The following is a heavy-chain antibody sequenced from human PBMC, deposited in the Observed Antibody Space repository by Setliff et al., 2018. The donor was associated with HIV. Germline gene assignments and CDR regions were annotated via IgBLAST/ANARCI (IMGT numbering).Heavy chain of an antibody. Sequence: QPGGSLRLSCAASGFSVSDSYMRWVRQAPGKGLEWVSVIYSDGSTYYADSVKGRFTVSRDTSKNTLFLQMNSLRDDDTALYYCARGHYGEWGQGTLVTVSS. CDR1: GFSVSDSY. J-gene: IGHJ4*02. V-gene: IGHV3-53*01. CDR3: ARGHYGE. D-gene: IGHD4-17*01. CDR2: IYSDGST.